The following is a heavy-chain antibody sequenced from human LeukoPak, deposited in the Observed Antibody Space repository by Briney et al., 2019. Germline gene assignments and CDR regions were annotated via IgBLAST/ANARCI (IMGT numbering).Heavy chain of an antibody. CDR3: ARRAGAYSHPYDY. CDR1: GFTFNSYG. J-gene: IGHJ4*02. V-gene: IGHV3-30*03. Sequence: GGSLRLSCAASGFTFNSYGMHWVRQAPGKGLEWVAVISYDGNDKFYRDSVKGRFTISRDNSKNTLYLQVNSLRAEDTAVYYCARRAGAYSHPYDYWGQGTLVTVSS. CDR2: ISYDGNDK. D-gene: IGHD4/OR15-4a*01.